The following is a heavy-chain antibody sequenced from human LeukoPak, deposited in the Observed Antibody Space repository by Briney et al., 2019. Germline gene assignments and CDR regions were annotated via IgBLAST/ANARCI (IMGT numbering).Heavy chain of an antibody. V-gene: IGHV3-48*03. D-gene: IGHD6-19*01. Sequence: GGSLRLSCAASGFTFSSYEMNWVRQAPGKGLEWVSYISSSGSTIYYADSVRGRFTISRDNSRNTLYLQMNSLTVEDTAVYYCVKQVSGQWLTPDSGWGQGTLVTVSS. CDR1: GFTFSSYE. J-gene: IGHJ4*02. CDR3: VKQVSGQWLTPDSG. CDR2: ISSSGSTI.